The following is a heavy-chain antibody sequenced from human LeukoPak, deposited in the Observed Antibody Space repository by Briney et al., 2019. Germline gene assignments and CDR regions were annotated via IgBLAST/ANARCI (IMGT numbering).Heavy chain of an antibody. D-gene: IGHD3-3*01. CDR2: ISAYNGNT. Sequence: ASVKVSCKASGYTFTSYGISWVRQAPGQGLEWMGWISAYNGNTNYAQKLQGRVTMTTDTSTSTAYMELRSLRSDDTAVYYCARGQPHTTYYDSPPTPYYYYGMDVWGQGTTVTVSS. CDR1: GYTFTSYG. CDR3: ARGQPHTTYYDSPPTPYYYYGMDV. J-gene: IGHJ6*02. V-gene: IGHV1-18*01.